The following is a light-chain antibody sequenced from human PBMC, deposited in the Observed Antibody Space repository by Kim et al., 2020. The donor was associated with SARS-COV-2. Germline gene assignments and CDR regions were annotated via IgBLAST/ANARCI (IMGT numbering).Light chain of an antibody. CDR1: QSGSSSY. J-gene: IGKJ2*01. Sequence: EIVLTQSPGTLSLSPGERATLSCTASQSGSSSYLAWYQQKPGQAPRLLIYGASSRATSIPDRFSGSGSGTDFTLTINRLAPEDFAVYYCQQYDTSPVMYTFGQGTKLEI. CDR2: GAS. V-gene: IGKV3-20*01. CDR3: QQYDTSPVMYT.